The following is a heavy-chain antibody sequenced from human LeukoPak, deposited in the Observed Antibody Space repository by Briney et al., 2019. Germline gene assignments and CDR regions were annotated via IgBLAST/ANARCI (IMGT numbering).Heavy chain of an antibody. CDR3: ARLRPRTTYSFSSGSYAFDY. D-gene: IGHD3-3*01. CDR1: GASITNYF. Sequence: SETLSLTCTVSGASITNYFWGWFRQPPGKGLQWIVHLYSGAYYYNPSLHRRVTISVDTAKNQLSLSLGSVTAADTALFSCARLRPRTTYSFSSGSYAFDYWGQGSLVTVSS. V-gene: IGHV4-4*09. J-gene: IGHJ4*02. CDR2: LYSGAY.